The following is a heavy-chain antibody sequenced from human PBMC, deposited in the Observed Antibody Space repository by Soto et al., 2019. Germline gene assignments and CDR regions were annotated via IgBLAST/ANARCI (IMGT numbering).Heavy chain of an antibody. J-gene: IGHJ6*03. Sequence: PSETLSLTCTVSCGSISSSSSYWGWIRQPPGKGLEWVGSIYYIGNTYYNPSLGSRVTISVDTSKNQLSLKLSSVTAADTAVYYCARHPSSSWAYYYYMDVWGKGTTVTVSS. V-gene: IGHV4-39*01. D-gene: IGHD6-6*01. CDR3: ARHPSSSWAYYYYMDV. CDR2: IYYIGNT. CDR1: CGSISSSSSY.